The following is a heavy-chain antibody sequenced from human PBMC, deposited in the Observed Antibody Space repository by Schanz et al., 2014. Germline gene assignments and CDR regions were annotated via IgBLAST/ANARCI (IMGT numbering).Heavy chain of an antibody. J-gene: IGHJ4*02. V-gene: IGHV3-30*19. CDR3: AGDWASGRYYSDY. CDR2: ITYDGSNK. Sequence: QVQLVESGGGVVQPGRSLRLSCAASGFSFSGYGMHWVRQAAGKGLEWVAAITYDGSNKYYAESVKGRFAISRDNSKDTLYLQMNSLRTEDTARYCCAGDWASGRYYSDYWGQGTLVTVSS. D-gene: IGHD1-26*01. CDR1: GFSFSGYG.